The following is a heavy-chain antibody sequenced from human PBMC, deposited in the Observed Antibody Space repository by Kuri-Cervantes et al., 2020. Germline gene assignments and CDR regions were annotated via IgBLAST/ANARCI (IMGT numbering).Heavy chain of an antibody. J-gene: IGHJ5*02. D-gene: IGHD1-26*01. CDR3: AKALYSQWEWFDP. CDR2: ISSSGSTI. Sequence: LSLTCAASGFTFSSYEMNWVRQAPGKGLEWVSYISSSGSTIYYADSVKGRFTISRDNSKNMVYLQMNSLRAEDTAVYYCAKALYSQWEWFDPWGQGTLVTVSS. V-gene: IGHV3-48*03. CDR1: GFTFSSYE.